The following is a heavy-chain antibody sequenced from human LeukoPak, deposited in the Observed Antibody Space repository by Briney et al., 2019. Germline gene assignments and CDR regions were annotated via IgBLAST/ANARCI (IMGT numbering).Heavy chain of an antibody. CDR1: GFTFSDYY. D-gene: IGHD6-19*01. Sequence: GGSLRLSCAASGFTFSDYYMSWIRQAPGKGLEWVSYISSSGSTIYYADSVKGRFTISRDNAKNSLYLQMNSLRAEDTAVYYCARVPQADSSGWYGFDYWGQGTLVTVSS. CDR3: ARVPQADSSGWYGFDY. V-gene: IGHV3-11*01. J-gene: IGHJ4*02. CDR2: ISSSGSTI.